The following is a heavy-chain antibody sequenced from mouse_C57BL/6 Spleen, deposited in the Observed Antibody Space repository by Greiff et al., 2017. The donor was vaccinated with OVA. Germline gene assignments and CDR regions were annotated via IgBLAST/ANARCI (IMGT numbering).Heavy chain of an antibody. CDR2: ISSGSSTI. CDR3: AKNDGNYERAMDY. CDR1: GFTFSDYG. D-gene: IGHD2-1*01. V-gene: IGHV5-17*01. J-gene: IGHJ4*01. Sequence: EVMLVESGGGLVKPGGSLKLSCAASGFTFSDYGMHWVRQAPEKGLEWVAYISSGSSTIYYADTVKGRFTISRDNAKNTLFLQMTSLRSEDTAMYYCAKNDGNYERAMDYWGQGTSVTVAS.